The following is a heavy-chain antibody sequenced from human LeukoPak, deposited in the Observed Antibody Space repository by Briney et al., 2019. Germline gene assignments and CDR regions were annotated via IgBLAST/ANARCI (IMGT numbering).Heavy chain of an antibody. CDR3: ARDREIYGSHYYYMDA. J-gene: IGHJ6*03. Sequence: ASVKVSCKASGYTFTSYAMHWVRQAPGQRLEWMGWINAGNGNTKYSQEFQGRVTITRDTSASTAYMELSSLRSEDMAVYYCARDREIYGSHYYYMDAWGKGTTVTVSS. V-gene: IGHV1-3*03. D-gene: IGHD3-10*01. CDR2: INAGNGNT. CDR1: GYTFTSYA.